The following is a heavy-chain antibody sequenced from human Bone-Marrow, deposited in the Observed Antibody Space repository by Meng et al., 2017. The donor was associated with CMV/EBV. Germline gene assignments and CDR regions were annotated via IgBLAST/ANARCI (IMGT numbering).Heavy chain of an antibody. CDR1: GVG. J-gene: IGHJ4*02. V-gene: IGHV2-5*01. CDR3: ARARRKGRFLEWLLSQYYFDY. CDR2: IYWNDDK. Sequence: GVGVGWIRRPPGKALEWLALIYWNDDKRYSPSLKSRLTITKDTSKNQVVLTMTNMDPVDTATYYCARARRKGRFLEWLLSQYYFDYWGQGTLVTVSS. D-gene: IGHD3-3*01.